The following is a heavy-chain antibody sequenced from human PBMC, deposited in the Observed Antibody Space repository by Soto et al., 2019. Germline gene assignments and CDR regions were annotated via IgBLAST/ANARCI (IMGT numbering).Heavy chain of an antibody. V-gene: IGHV3-23*01. CDR3: AKCRGWYVGAFDY. D-gene: IGHD6-19*01. CDR1: GFTFSSYA. J-gene: IGHJ4*02. CDR2: ISGSGGST. Sequence: PGGSLRLSCAASGFTFSSYAMSWVRQAPGKGLEWVSAISGSGGSTYYADSVKGRFTISRDNSKNTLYLQMSSLRAEDTAVYYCAKCRGWYVGAFDYWGQGTLVTVSS.